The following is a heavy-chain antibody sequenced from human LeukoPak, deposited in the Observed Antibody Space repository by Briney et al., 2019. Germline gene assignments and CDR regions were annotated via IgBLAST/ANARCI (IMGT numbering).Heavy chain of an antibody. V-gene: IGHV3-23*01. J-gene: IGHJ4*02. CDR3: AKVPRGHYFDY. D-gene: IGHD3-10*01. CDR1: GFTFSHYA. CDR2: INTGGSA. Sequence: GGSLRLSCSASGFTFSHYAVSWVRQAPGRGLEWVSSINTGGSAYYADSVKGRFTISRDNSMNTLYLQMNSLRAEDTAVYYCAKVPRGHYFDYWGQGTLVTVSS.